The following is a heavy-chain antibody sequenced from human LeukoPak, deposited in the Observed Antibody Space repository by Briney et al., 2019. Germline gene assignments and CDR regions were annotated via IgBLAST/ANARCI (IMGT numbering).Heavy chain of an antibody. J-gene: IGHJ5*02. CDR2: IKQDGSEK. V-gene: IGHV3-7*01. CDR3: ARSGYYYDSSGHNWFDP. D-gene: IGHD3-22*01. Sequence: PGGSLRLSCAASGFTFSNYWMHWVRQAPGKGLEWVANIKQDGSEKYYVDSVKGRFTISRDNAKNSLYLQMNSLRAEDTAVYYCARSGYYYDSSGHNWFDPWGQGTLVTVSS. CDR1: GFTFSNYW.